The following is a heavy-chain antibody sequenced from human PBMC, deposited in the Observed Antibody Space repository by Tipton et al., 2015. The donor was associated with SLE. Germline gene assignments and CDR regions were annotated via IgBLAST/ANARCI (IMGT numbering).Heavy chain of an antibody. J-gene: IGHJ5*02. Sequence: SLRLSCAASGFTFSSYSMNWVRQAPGKGLEWVSVIYSGGSTYYADSVKGRFTISRHNSKNTVYLQMNSLRPEDTAVYYCARGYTHSSSWFRWFDPWGQGTLVTVSS. CDR3: ARGYTHSSSWFRWFDP. V-gene: IGHV3-53*04. D-gene: IGHD6-13*01. CDR2: IYSGGST. CDR1: GFTFSSYS.